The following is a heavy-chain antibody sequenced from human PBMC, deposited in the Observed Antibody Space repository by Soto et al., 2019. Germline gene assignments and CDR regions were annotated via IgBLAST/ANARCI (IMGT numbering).Heavy chain of an antibody. D-gene: IGHD6-13*01. CDR2: IYYSGST. J-gene: IGHJ5*02. Sequence: KPSETLSLTCTVSGGSISSYYWSWIRQPPGKGLEWIGYIYYSGSTNYNPSLKSRVTISVDTSKNQFSLRLSSVTAADTAVYYCARDRTAAALGWFDPWGQGTLVTVSS. CDR3: ARDRTAAALGWFDP. CDR1: GGSISSYY. V-gene: IGHV4-59*01.